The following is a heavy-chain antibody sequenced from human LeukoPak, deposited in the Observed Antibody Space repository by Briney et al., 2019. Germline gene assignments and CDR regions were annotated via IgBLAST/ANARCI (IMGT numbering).Heavy chain of an antibody. Sequence: TGGSLRLSCAASGFTVSNNYMSWVRQAPGKGLECVSVIYSGGSTYYADSVKGRFTISRDNSKNTLYLQMNSLRAEDTAVYYCAKDASVELSPFDYWGQGTLVTVSS. J-gene: IGHJ4*02. CDR3: AKDASVELSPFDY. CDR1: GFTVSNNY. D-gene: IGHD5-24*01. CDR2: IYSGGST. V-gene: IGHV3-53*01.